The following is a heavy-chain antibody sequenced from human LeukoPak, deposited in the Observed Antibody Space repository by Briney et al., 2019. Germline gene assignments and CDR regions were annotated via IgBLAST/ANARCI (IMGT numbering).Heavy chain of an antibody. Sequence: ASVKVSCKASGYTFTGYYMHWVRQAPGQGLEWMGWINPNSGGTNYAQKFQGRVTMTRDTSISTAYMELSRLRSDDTAVYYCARDGSYYGSGSYTPHYYYYMDVWGKGTTVTVSS. CDR1: GYTFTGYY. V-gene: IGHV1-2*02. CDR3: ARDGSYYGSGSYTPHYYYYMDV. J-gene: IGHJ6*03. CDR2: INPNSGGT. D-gene: IGHD3-10*01.